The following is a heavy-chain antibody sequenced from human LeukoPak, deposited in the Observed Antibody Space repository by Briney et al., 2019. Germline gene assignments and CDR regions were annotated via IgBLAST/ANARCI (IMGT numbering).Heavy chain of an antibody. Sequence: GESLKISCKGSGYSFTSYWIGWVRQMPGKGLEWMGIIYPGDSDTRYSPSFQGQVTISAGKSISTAYLQWSSLKASDTAMYYCARREVGATDAFDIWGQGTMVTVSS. CDR2: IYPGDSDT. J-gene: IGHJ3*02. D-gene: IGHD1-26*01. CDR3: ARREVGATDAFDI. V-gene: IGHV5-51*01. CDR1: GYSFTSYW.